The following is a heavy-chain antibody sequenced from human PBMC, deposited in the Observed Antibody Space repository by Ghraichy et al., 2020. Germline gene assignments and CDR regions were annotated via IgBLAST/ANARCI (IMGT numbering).Heavy chain of an antibody. Sequence: GGSLRLSCAASGSTFSSFAMHWVRQAPGRGLVWVALISYDSKTQSYAASVKGRFSITRDNSKNTMVLEISTLRPEDTAMFYCAKALGMDTAMVKSHYYGFDVWGQGTMVTVSS. D-gene: IGHD5-18*01. V-gene: IGHV3-30*04. CDR1: GSTFSSFA. CDR2: ISYDSKTQ. J-gene: IGHJ6*02. CDR3: AKALGMDTAMVKSHYYGFDV.